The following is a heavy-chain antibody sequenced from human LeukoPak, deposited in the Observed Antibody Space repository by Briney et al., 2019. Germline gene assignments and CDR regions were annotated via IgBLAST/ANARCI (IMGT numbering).Heavy chain of an antibody. V-gene: IGHV3-23*01. J-gene: IGHJ4*02. CDR3: AKSVYHSGNY. Sequence: GGSLRLSCAASGFTFTSYPMNWVRQAPGKGLEWVATIASDGFMAYYADSLKGRFVISRDNSQQTIYLQMNSLRADDTAVYYCAKSVYHSGNYWGQGTLVTVSS. CDR1: GFTFTSYP. D-gene: IGHD3-10*01. CDR2: IASDGFMA.